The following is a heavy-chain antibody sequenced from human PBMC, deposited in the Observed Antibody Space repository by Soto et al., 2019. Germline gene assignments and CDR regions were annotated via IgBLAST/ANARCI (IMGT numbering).Heavy chain of an antibody. Sequence: EVQLLESGGGLVQPGGSLRLSCAASGFTFSSYAMSWVRQAPGKGLEWVSATSGSGDSTYYADSVKGRFTISRDNSKNTQYLQMKRLRVEETAGYYGAKVGAGYDFDCWGQGTVVTVSS. J-gene: IGHJ4*02. CDR2: TSGSGDST. CDR3: AKVGAGYDFDC. D-gene: IGHD1-1*01. V-gene: IGHV3-23*01. CDR1: GFTFSSYA.